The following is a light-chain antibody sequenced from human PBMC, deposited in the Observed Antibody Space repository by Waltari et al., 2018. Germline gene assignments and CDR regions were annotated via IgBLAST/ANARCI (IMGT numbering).Light chain of an antibody. J-gene: IGLJ3*02. Sequence: QSVLTQPPSASKTPGQRVTISCSGSSSNIGSNTVNWYQQLPGTAPKLLIYSNNQRPAGVPDRFPGSKSGTSASLAISGLQSEDEAEYHCAAWDDSLNGPVFGGGTKLTVL. CDR3: AAWDDSLNGPV. V-gene: IGLV1-44*01. CDR2: SNN. CDR1: SSNIGSNT.